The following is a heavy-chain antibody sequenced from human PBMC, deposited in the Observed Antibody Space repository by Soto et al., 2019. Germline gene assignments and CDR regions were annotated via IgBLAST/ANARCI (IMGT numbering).Heavy chain of an antibody. CDR3: ASLNERAHASDG. CDR2: LYDVDGS. V-gene: IGHV3-NL1*01. D-gene: IGHD1-1*01. Sequence: VGSLRLSCAASGFTFSSYGMHWVRQAPGKGLEWVSALYDVDGSFYADFVKGRFTTSSDSSKTTVYLQMNGLRPDDTAVYYCASLNERAHASDGRGQGTAVTVS. J-gene: IGHJ6*02. CDR1: GFTFSSYG.